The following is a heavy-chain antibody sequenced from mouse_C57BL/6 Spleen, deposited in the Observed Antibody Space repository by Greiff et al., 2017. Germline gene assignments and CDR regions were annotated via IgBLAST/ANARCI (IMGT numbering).Heavy chain of an antibody. CDR3: ARHEGDYDRAWFAY. CDR2: ISNGGGST. D-gene: IGHD2-4*01. V-gene: IGHV5-12*01. Sequence: EVNVVESGGGLVQPGGSLKLSCAASGFTFSDYYMYWVRQTPEKRLEWVAYISNGGGSTYYPDTVKGRFTISRDNAKNTLYLQMSRLKSEDTAMYYCARHEGDYDRAWFAYWGQGTLVTVSA. J-gene: IGHJ3*01. CDR1: GFTFSDYY.